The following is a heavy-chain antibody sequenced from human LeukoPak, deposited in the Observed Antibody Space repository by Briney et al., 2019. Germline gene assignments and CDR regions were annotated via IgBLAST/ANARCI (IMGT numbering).Heavy chain of an antibody. CDR1: GYTFTDYY. Sequence: ASVTVSFTASGYTFTDYYMHWVRQAPGQGIEWMGWINPNDGDTNYSQKFQVRVTMTRDTSISTAHMEVSRLRSDDTAVYYCARANFLYCSSTTCLFDYWGQGTLVTVS. V-gene: IGHV1-2*02. D-gene: IGHD2-2*01. J-gene: IGHJ4*02. CDR3: ARANFLYCSSTTCLFDY. CDR2: INPNDGDT.